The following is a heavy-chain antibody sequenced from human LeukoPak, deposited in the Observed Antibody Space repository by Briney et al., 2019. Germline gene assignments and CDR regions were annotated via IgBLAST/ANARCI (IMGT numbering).Heavy chain of an antibody. Sequence: GGTLRLSCAASRFTFSSYSMNWVRQAPGKGLEWVSSISSSSSYIYYADSVKGRFTISRDNAKNSLYLQMNSLRAEDTAVYYCARGGRITMIKGAFDIWGQGTMVTVSS. CDR1: RFTFSSYS. D-gene: IGHD3-22*01. J-gene: IGHJ3*02. V-gene: IGHV3-21*01. CDR2: ISSSSSYI. CDR3: ARGGRITMIKGAFDI.